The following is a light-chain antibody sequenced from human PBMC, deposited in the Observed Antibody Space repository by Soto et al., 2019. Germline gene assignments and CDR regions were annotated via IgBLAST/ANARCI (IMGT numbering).Light chain of an antibody. Sequence: EIVMTQSPATLSVSPRERATLSCRASQSVSSNLAWYQQKPGQAPRLLIYGASTRATGIPARFSGSGSGTQFTLTISSLQSEECAVYYCQQYNNWPPWTFGQGTKVEI. V-gene: IGKV3-15*01. CDR1: QSVSSN. J-gene: IGKJ1*01. CDR2: GAS. CDR3: QQYNNWPPWT.